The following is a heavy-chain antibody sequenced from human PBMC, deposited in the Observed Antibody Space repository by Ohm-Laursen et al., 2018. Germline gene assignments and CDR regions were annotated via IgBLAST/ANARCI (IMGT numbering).Heavy chain of an antibody. Sequence: SETLSLTCTVSGDSITSYFWGWIRQPPGKGLQWIAYMHYTGSAKYHPSLNSRVTMSVDTSKNQFSLKLSSVAAADTAVYYCASTAAGTDYYGMDVWGQGTTVTVSS. D-gene: IGHD6-13*01. V-gene: IGHV4-59*08. CDR3: ASTAAGTDYYGMDV. CDR2: MHYTGSA. CDR1: GDSITSYF. J-gene: IGHJ6*02.